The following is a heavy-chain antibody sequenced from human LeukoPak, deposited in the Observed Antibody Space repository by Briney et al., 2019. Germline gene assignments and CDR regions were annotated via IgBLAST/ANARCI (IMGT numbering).Heavy chain of an antibody. Sequence: GGSLRLSCAASGFTFSSYSMNWVRQAPGKGLEWVSSISSSSSYIYYADSVKGRFTISRDNAKNPLYLQMNSLRAEDTAVYYCAREDYSNYYYGMDVWGQGTTVTVSS. CDR2: ISSSSSYI. CDR3: AREDYSNYYYGMDV. J-gene: IGHJ6*02. V-gene: IGHV3-21*01. CDR1: GFTFSSYS. D-gene: IGHD4-11*01.